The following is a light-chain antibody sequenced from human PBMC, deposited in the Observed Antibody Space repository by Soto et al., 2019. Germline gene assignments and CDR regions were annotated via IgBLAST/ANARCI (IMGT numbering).Light chain of an antibody. CDR2: DVY. CDR3: QQRDTWPPRFT. CDR1: QSLNDY. V-gene: IGKV3-11*01. J-gene: IGKJ3*01. Sequence: EIVLTQSPTILSMSPGDRATLSCRASQSLNDYVAWYKQKPGQAPRLLIYDVYQRATGIPARFSGSGSGTDFTLTISSLEAQHFAVDYCQQRDTWPPRFTFGPGTTVDI.